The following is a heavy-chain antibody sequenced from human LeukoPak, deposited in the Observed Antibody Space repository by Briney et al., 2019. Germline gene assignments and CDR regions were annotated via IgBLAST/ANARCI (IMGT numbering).Heavy chain of an antibody. CDR3: ARLATGLTSDY. CDR1: GGSFSVYN. Sequence: SQTLSLTCAVYGGSFSVYNWRWIRHPPGEGLEWIGEINQSGSPNYNPSLKSRVTISVDTSKTQFSLRLSPVTVAHTAVYDCARLATGLTSDYGGEGTLVSVSS. CDR2: INQSGSP. J-gene: IGHJ4*02. V-gene: IGHV4-34*01. D-gene: IGHD1-14*01.